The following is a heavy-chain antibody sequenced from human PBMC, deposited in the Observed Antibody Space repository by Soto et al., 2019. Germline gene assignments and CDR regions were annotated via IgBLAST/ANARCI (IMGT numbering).Heavy chain of an antibody. D-gene: IGHD1-1*01. CDR1: GGSISSGDYY. CDR2: IYYSGST. Sequence: SETLSLTCTVSGGSISSGDYYWSWIRQHPGKGLEWIGYIYYSGSTYYNPSLKSRVTISVDTSKNQFSLKLSSVTAADTAVYYCARWPQLKHRFDYWGQGTLVTVSS. CDR3: ARWPQLKHRFDY. J-gene: IGHJ4*02. V-gene: IGHV4-31*03.